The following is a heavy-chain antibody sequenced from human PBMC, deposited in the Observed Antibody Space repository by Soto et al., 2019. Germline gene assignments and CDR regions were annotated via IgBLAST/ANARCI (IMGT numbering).Heavy chain of an antibody. Sequence: AASVKVSCKASGYTFTSYDINWVRQATGQGLEWMGWMNPNSGNTGYAQKFQGRVTMTRNTSISTAYMELSSLRSEDTAVYYCARYCGGDCYGGVYYYYGMDVWGQGTTVTVSS. CDR3: ARYCGGDCYGGVYYYYGMDV. V-gene: IGHV1-8*01. J-gene: IGHJ6*02. CDR2: MNPNSGNT. CDR1: GYTFTSYD. D-gene: IGHD2-21*02.